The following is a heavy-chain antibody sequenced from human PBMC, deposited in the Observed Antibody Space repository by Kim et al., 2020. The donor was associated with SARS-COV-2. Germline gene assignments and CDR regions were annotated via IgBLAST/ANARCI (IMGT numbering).Heavy chain of an antibody. CDR2: FDPEDGET. Sequence: ASVKVSCKVSGYTLTELSMHWVRQAPGRGLEWMGGFDPEDGETIYAQKFQGRVTMTEDTSTDTAYMELSSLRSEDTAVYYCATFHYYDSSGYLGYFDYWGQGTLVTVSS. J-gene: IGHJ4*02. CDR3: ATFHYYDSSGYLGYFDY. V-gene: IGHV1-24*01. D-gene: IGHD3-22*01. CDR1: GYTLTELS.